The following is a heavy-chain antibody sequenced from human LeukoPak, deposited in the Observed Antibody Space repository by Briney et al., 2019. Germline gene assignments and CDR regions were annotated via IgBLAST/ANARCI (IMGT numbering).Heavy chain of an antibody. CDR1: GFTFSSYW. V-gene: IGHV3-7*01. D-gene: IGHD3-22*01. Sequence: GGSLRLSCEASGFTFSSYWMSWVRQAPGKGLEWVANIKTDGSEKYYVDSVKGRFTISRDNTKNSLYLQMNGLRAEDTAVYYCARTGSSGYLTFDYWGQGILVTVSS. J-gene: IGHJ4*02. CDR3: ARTGSSGYLTFDY. CDR2: IKTDGSEK.